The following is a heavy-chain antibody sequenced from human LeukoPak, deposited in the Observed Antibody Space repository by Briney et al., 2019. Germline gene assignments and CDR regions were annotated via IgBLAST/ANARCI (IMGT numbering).Heavy chain of an antibody. J-gene: IGHJ4*02. Sequence: SETLSLTCTVSGGSISNYYWTWIRQPAGKGLEWIGRIYTSGGANYNPSLKSRVTVSVDTSKNQFSLNLRSVTAADTAVYYCARAGSGWSFDNWGQGTLVTVSS. CDR2: IYTSGGA. CDR1: GGSISNYY. V-gene: IGHV4-4*07. D-gene: IGHD6-19*01. CDR3: ARAGSGWSFDN.